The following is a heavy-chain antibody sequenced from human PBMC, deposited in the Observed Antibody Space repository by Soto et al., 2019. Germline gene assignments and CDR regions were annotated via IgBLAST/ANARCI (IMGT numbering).Heavy chain of an antibody. CDR2: ISGSGGST. V-gene: IGHV3-23*01. CDR3: AAGAYCGGDRYRGIDY. J-gene: IGHJ4*02. D-gene: IGHD2-21*02. Sequence: EVQLLESGGGLVQPGGSLRLSCAASGFTFSSYAMSWVRQAPGKGLEWVSAISGSGGSTYYADSVKGRFTISRDNSKNTLDLQMNSLRAEDTAVYYCAAGAYCGGDRYRGIDYWGQGTLVTVSS. CDR1: GFTFSSYA.